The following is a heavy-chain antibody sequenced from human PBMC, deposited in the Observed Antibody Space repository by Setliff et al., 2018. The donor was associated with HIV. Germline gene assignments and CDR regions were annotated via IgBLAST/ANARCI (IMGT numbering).Heavy chain of an antibody. CDR2: ISPSSTII. CDR1: GFSFSSYS. J-gene: IGHJ4*02. Sequence: GGSLRLSCGTSGFSFSSYSMNWVRQAPGKGLEWVSYISPSSTIIYYPDSVKGRFTTSRDNARNSLYLEMNSLRADDTAVYYCARDFCGSSCSSGYGYFDHWGQGTLVTVSS. V-gene: IGHV3-48*01. D-gene: IGHD2-15*01. CDR3: ARDFCGSSCSSGYGYFDH.